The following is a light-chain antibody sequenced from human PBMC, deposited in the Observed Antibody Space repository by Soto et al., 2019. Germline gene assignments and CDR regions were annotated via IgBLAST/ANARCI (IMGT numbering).Light chain of an antibody. J-gene: IGKJ5*01. V-gene: IGKV1-39*01. Sequence: DIDMTQSPSSLSASVGDRVAITCRASQSISSYLNWYQQKPGKAPKLLIYAASSLQSGVRSRFSGSGSGTDFTLTISSLQPEDFATYYCQQSYSTPPITFGQGTRLEIK. CDR1: QSISSY. CDR2: AAS. CDR3: QQSYSTPPIT.